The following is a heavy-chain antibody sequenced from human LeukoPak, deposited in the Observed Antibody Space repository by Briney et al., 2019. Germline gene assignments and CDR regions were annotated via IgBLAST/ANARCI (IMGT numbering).Heavy chain of an antibody. D-gene: IGHD5-18*01. CDR3: ARDPEDSYGSTYYYYYMDV. CDR1: GYSFTSYW. J-gene: IGHJ6*03. V-gene: IGHV5-51*01. CDR2: IYPGDSDT. Sequence: GESLKISCKGSGYSFTSYWIGWVRQMPGKGLEWMGIIYPGDSDTRYSPSFQGQVTISADKSISTAYMELSRLRSDDTAVYYCARDPEDSYGSTYYYYYMDVWGKGTTVTVSS.